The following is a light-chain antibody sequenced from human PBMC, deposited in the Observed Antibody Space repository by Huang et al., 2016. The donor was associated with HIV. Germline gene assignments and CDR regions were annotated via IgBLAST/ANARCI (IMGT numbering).Light chain of an antibody. Sequence: ENLMTQFPSTLSVSPGESATLSCRASQSVFKNVAWYQQKPGQAPKLLIYGSSTRAAGSPARFSGSGSGTDFTLTISSLQSEDFAVYYCQQYNTSPRTFGQGTKVEV. CDR2: GSS. CDR1: QSVFKN. CDR3: QQYNTSPRT. V-gene: IGKV3-15*01. J-gene: IGKJ1*01.